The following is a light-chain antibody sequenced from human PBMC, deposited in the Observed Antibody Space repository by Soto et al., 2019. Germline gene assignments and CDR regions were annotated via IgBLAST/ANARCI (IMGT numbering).Light chain of an antibody. Sequence: QSALTQPPSASGSPGQSVTISCTGTSNDIGAYDYVSWYQQHPGKAPKLLIYEVIRRPSGVPDRFSGSRSGNTASLIVSGLQPEDVADYYCSSYAGRETGVFGTGTKLTVL. CDR2: EVI. J-gene: IGLJ1*01. CDR3: SSYAGRETGV. V-gene: IGLV2-8*01. CDR1: SNDIGAYDY.